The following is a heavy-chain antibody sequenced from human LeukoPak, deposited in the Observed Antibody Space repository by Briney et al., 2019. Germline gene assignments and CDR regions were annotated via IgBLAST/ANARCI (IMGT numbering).Heavy chain of an antibody. D-gene: IGHD2-2*01. J-gene: IGHJ5*02. V-gene: IGHV1-18*01. CDR1: GYTFTSYG. CDR3: ARGEEVPAAVNWFDP. CDR2: ISAYNGNT. Sequence: ASVKVSCKASGYTFTSYGISWVRQAPGQGLEWMGWISAYNGNTNYAQKLQGRVTMTTDTSTSTAYMELRSLRSDDTAVYYCARGEEVPAAVNWFDPWGQGTLVTVSS.